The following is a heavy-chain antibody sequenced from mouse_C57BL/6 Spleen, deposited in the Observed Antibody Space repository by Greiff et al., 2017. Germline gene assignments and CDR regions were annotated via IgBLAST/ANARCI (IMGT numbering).Heavy chain of an antibody. CDR1: GFTFTSYG. CDR2: IYPRSGNT. CDR3: ARQLPDWYFDV. D-gene: IGHD2-1*01. V-gene: IGHV1-81*01. J-gene: IGHJ1*03. Sequence: QVQLQQSGAELARPGASVKLSCKASGFTFTSYGISWVKQRTGQGLEWIGEIYPRSGNTYYNEKFKGKATLTADKSSSTAYMELRSLTSEDSAVYFCARQLPDWYFDVWGTGTTVTVSS.